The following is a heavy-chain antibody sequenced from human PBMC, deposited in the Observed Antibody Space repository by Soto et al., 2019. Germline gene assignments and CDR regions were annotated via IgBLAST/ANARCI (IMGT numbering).Heavy chain of an antibody. Sequence: ASVKVSFKASGYIFTGYFIHWLRQAPGHGLEWMGWINPYSGYTNSTQNFQGRVTMTRDTSINTLYLELARLRSDDTAVYYCARGALWVRGYHYYGMDVWGQGTSVTVSS. CDR2: INPYSGYT. CDR3: ARGALWVRGYHYYGMDV. V-gene: IGHV1-2*02. J-gene: IGHJ6*02. CDR1: GYIFTGYF. D-gene: IGHD3-10*01.